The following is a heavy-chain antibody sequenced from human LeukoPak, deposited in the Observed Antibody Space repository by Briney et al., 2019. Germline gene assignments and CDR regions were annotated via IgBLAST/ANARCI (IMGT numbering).Heavy chain of an antibody. J-gene: IGHJ6*03. CDR3: AKDLSGSSIERGYMDV. CDR2: IGGSGDST. Sequence: GGSLRLSCAASGFTFRSYAMSWVRQAPGKGLEWVSAIGGSGDSTYYTVSVKGRFTISRDNSKNTLYLQMNSLRAEDTAVYYCAKDLSGSSIERGYMDVWGKGTTVTVSS. V-gene: IGHV3-23*01. CDR1: GFTFRSYA. D-gene: IGHD1-26*01.